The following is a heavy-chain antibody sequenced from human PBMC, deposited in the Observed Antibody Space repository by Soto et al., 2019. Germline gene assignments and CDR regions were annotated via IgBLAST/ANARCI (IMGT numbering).Heavy chain of an antibody. V-gene: IGHV5-51*01. CDR1: GSSFTSYW. CDR3: ARLWQWLVHDWFDP. J-gene: IGHJ5*02. CDR2: IYPGDSDT. D-gene: IGHD6-19*01. Sequence: LKISCKGSGSSFTSYWIGWVRQMPGKGLEWVGIIYPGDSDTRYSPSFQGQVTISADKSISTAYLQWSSLKASDTAMYYCARLWQWLVHDWFDPWGQGTLVTVSS.